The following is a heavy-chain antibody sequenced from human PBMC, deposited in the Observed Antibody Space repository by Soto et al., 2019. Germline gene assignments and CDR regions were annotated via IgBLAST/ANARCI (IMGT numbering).Heavy chain of an antibody. CDR1: GFTFSSYT. CDR2: VSGSGGST. V-gene: IGHV3-23*01. J-gene: IGHJ4*02. CDR3: AKPPHYNWNDY. Sequence: GGSLRLSCAASGFTFSSYTMSGVRQAPGKGLEWISAVSGSGGSTDYADSVKGRFTISRDNSKDTLYLQMNNLTAEDTAVYYCAKPPHYNWNDYWGQGTLVTVSS. D-gene: IGHD1-20*01.